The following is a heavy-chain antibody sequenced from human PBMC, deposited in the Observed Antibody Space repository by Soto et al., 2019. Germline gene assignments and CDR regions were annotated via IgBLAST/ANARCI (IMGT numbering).Heavy chain of an antibody. D-gene: IGHD3-10*01. V-gene: IGHV3-49*03. CDR2: IRSKAYGVTT. CDR1: GFTFGDYA. CDR3: TRDVGTMVRGVQELSYYFDY. J-gene: IGHJ4*02. Sequence: PGGSLRLSCTASGFTFGDYAMSWFRQAPGKGLEWVGFIRSKAYGVTTEYAASVKGRFTISRDDSKSIAYLQMNSLKTEDTAVYYCTRDVGTMVRGVQELSYYFDYWGQGTLDTVSS.